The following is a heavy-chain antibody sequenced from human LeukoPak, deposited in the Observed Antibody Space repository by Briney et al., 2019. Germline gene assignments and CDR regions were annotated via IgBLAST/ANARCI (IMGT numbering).Heavy chain of an antibody. V-gene: IGHV2-5*02. CDR3: AHRRSGYDWNHGDFDY. Sequence: SGPTLVKPTQTLTLTCSLSGFSLTTRPLGVGWIRQPPGKALESLAIIYWDNDKRYNPSLKTRLTVTTATSKNQVVLIMTNMDPVDTATYYCAHRRSGYDWNHGDFDYWGLGTLVTVSS. CDR1: GFSLTTRPLG. D-gene: IGHD1-20*01. CDR2: IYWDNDK. J-gene: IGHJ4*02.